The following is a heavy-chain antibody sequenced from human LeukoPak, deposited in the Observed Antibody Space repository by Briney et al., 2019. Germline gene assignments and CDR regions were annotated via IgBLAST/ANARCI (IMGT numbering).Heavy chain of an antibody. Sequence: GGSLRLSCAASGFTVSSNYMSWVRQAPGKGLEWVSVIYSGGSTYYADSVKGRFTISRHNSKNTLYLQMNSLRAEDTAVYYCARDRSVTTPPYYGMDVWGQGTTVTVSS. CDR1: GFTVSSNY. CDR3: ARDRSVTTPPYYGMDV. CDR2: IYSGGST. V-gene: IGHV3-53*04. J-gene: IGHJ6*02. D-gene: IGHD4-17*01.